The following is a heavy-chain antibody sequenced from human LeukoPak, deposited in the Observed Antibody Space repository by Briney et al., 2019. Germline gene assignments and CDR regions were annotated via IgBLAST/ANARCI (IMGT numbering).Heavy chain of an antibody. J-gene: IGHJ4*02. V-gene: IGHV4-39*01. Sequence: SETLSLTCTVSGGSISSSSYYWGWIRQPPGKGLEWIGSIYYSGSTYYNPSHKSRVTISVDTSKNQFSLKLSSVTAADTAVYYCARYCSGGSCYLDYWGQGTLVTVSS. CDR1: GGSISSSSYY. D-gene: IGHD2-15*01. CDR3: ARYCSGGSCYLDY. CDR2: IYYSGST.